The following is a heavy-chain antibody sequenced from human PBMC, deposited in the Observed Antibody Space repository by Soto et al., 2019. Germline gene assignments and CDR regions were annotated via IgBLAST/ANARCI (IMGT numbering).Heavy chain of an antibody. CDR1: GDSVSSNSAA. D-gene: IGHD6-19*01. V-gene: IGHV6-1*01. J-gene: IGHJ4*02. CDR3: SRDSYGIIWLGTDY. Sequence: SQTLSLTCDISGDSVSSNSAAWNWIRQTPSRGLEWLGRTYYRSKWYNEYAVSVKSRITVNPDTSKNQFSLQLNSVTPEDTAVYYCSRDSYGIIWLGTDYWGQGIQVTVSS. CDR2: TYYRSKWYN.